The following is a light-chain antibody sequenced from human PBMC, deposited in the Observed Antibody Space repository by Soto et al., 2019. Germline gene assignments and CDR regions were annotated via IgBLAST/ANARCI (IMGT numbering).Light chain of an antibody. CDR2: GAS. V-gene: IGKV3-20*01. CDR1: QCVSRNY. J-gene: IGKJ5*01. CDR3: QQYGSSPKIT. Sequence: EIVLTQSPGTLSLSPGERATLSCRASQCVSRNYLAWYQQKPGQAPRLLIYGASSRATGIPDRFSGSGSGTDFTLTISRLEPEDFAVYYCQQYGSSPKITFGQGTRLEI.